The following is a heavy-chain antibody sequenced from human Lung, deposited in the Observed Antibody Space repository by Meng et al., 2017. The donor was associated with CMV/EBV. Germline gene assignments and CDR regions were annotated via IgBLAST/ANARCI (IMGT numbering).Heavy chain of an antibody. CDR2: IHPHRGDT. D-gene: IGHD7-27*01. Sequence: ASVKVSCKASGYTFTAHYFHWVRQAPGQGLEWMGWIHPHRGDTNYAQQFQGRVTLTRDTSINTGYMELTRLTSDDTAVYYCARDNNWGPDYWGQGTVVTVS. V-gene: IGHV1-2*02. CDR3: ARDNNWGPDY. CDR1: GYTFTAHY. J-gene: IGHJ4*02.